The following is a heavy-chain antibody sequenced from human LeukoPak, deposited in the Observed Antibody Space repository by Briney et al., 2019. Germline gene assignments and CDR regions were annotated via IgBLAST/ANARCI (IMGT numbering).Heavy chain of an antibody. J-gene: IGHJ4*02. CDR2: IIPIFGTA. CDR3: ARLGDSIAAAGPFDY. CDR1: VGTFSSYA. V-gene: IGHV1-69*13. Sequence: GASVKVSCKASVGTFSSYAISWVRQAPGQGLEWVGGIIPIFGTANYAQKFQGRVTITADESTSTAYMELSSLRSEDTAVYYCARLGDSIAAAGPFDYWGQGTLVTVSS. D-gene: IGHD6-13*01.